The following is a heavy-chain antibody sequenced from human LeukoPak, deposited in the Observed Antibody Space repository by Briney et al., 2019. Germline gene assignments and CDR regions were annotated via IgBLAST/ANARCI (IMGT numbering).Heavy chain of an antibody. CDR1: GFTFSSYS. CDR3: ARLGSGSYYLDY. D-gene: IGHD1-26*01. J-gene: IGHJ4*02. Sequence: PGGSLRLSCAASGFTFSSYSMNWVRQAPGKWLEWVSSISSSSSYIYYADSVEGRFTISRDNAKNSLYLQMNSLRAEDTAVYYCARLGSGSYYLDYWGQGTLVTVSS. V-gene: IGHV3-21*01. CDR2: ISSSSSYI.